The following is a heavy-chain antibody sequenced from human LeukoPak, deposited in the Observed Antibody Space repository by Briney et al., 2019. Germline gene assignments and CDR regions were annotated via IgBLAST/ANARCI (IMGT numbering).Heavy chain of an antibody. J-gene: IGHJ4*02. CDR1: GFTFSDYY. V-gene: IGHV3-11*01. Sequence: PGGSLRLSCAASGFTFSDYYMSWIRQALGKGLEWVSHISGSGSTKIYADSVKGRFTISRDNAENSLYLQVNSLRAEDTAVYYCARVGSIAAAGTPDYWGQGTLVTVSS. CDR2: ISGSGSTK. D-gene: IGHD6-13*01. CDR3: ARVGSIAAAGTPDY.